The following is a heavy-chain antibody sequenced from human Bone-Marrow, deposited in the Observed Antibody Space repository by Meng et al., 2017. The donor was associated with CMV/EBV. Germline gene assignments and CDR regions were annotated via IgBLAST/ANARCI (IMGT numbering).Heavy chain of an antibody. CDR2: INHSGST. Sequence: GALRLSCAVYGGSFSGYYWSWIRQPPGKGLEWIGEINHSGSTNYNPSLKSRVTISVDTSKNQFSLKLSSVTAADTAVYYCATLYYDFWSGYYFDYWGQGTLVTVSS. CDR1: GGSFSGYY. V-gene: IGHV4-34*01. D-gene: IGHD3-3*01. CDR3: ATLYYDFWSGYYFDY. J-gene: IGHJ4*02.